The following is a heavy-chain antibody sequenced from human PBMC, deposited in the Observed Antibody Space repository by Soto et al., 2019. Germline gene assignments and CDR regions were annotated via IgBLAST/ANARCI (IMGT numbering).Heavy chain of an antibody. CDR2: ISGSGGST. CDR3: ATDPPYYDILTRYYATSSLDAFNI. CDR1: GFTFSSYA. D-gene: IGHD3-9*01. V-gene: IGHV3-23*01. J-gene: IGHJ3*02. Sequence: PGGSLRLSCAASGFTFSSYAMSWVRQAPGKGLEWVSAISGSGGSTYYADSVKGRFTISRDNSKNTLYLQMNSLRAEDTAVYYCATDPPYYDILTRYYATSSLDAFNIWGQGTMVTVSS.